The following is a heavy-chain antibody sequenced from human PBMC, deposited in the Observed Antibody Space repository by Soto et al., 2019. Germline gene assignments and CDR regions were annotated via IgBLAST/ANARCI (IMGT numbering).Heavy chain of an antibody. Sequence: GESLKISCKGSGYSFTSYWISWVRQMPGKGLAWLARIDPSDSYTNYSPSFQGHVTISAAKSISTAYLQWSSLTASDTAIYYCARDRGRYQSTFGDSSEGT. CDR2: IDPSDSYT. D-gene: IGHD1-26*01. CDR1: GYSFTSYW. CDR3: ARDRGRYQSTFGD. V-gene: IGHV5-10-1*01. J-gene: IGHJ4*02.